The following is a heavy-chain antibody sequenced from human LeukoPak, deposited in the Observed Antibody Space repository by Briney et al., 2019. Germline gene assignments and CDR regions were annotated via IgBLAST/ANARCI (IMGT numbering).Heavy chain of an antibody. Sequence: ASVKVSCKASGYTFTGYYMHWVRQAPGQGLEWMGWINPNSGGTNYAQKFQGRVTMTRDTSISTAYMELSRLRSDDTAVYYCARDQYLRGSYYSLYFDYWGQGTLVAVSS. CDR1: GYTFTGYY. J-gene: IGHJ4*02. V-gene: IGHV1-2*02. D-gene: IGHD3-10*01. CDR3: ARDQYLRGSYYSLYFDY. CDR2: INPNSGGT.